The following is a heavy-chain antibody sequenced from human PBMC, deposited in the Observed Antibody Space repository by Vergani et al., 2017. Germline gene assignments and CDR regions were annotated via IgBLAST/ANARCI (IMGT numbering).Heavy chain of an antibody. Sequence: QVQLVESGGGVVHPGRSLRLSCAASGFTFNQNGMPWVRQAPGKGLGWVAVTWYDGNNKQYAESVKGRFTISRDNSKRTMYLQMNSLRDEDTGVYYCARDLRLLYNRFDPWGQGTLVTVSS. CDR2: TWYDGNNK. D-gene: IGHD1-14*01. CDR1: GFTFNQNG. V-gene: IGHV3-33*01. J-gene: IGHJ5*02. CDR3: ARDLRLLYNRFDP.